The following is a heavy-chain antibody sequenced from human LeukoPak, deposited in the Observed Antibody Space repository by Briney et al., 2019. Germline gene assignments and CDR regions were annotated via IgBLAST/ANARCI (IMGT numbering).Heavy chain of an antibody. V-gene: IGHV3-74*01. CDR2: LNGDGTNI. CDR1: RFTFSNYW. J-gene: IGHJ3*01. CDR3: ARSQSGVFDV. D-gene: IGHD2-8*01. Sequence: GGSLRLSCVASRFTFSNYWMQWVRQVPGKGLVWVSRLNGDGTNIIYADSVKGRFTISRDNAENTLYLQMNSLRAEDTALYYCARSQSGVFDVWGQGTMVTVSS.